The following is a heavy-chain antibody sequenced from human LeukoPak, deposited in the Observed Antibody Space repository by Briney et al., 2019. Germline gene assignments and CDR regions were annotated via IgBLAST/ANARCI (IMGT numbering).Heavy chain of an antibody. CDR3: ARVYSSSGGEGWFDP. V-gene: IGHV4-4*02. CDR2: IYHSGST. D-gene: IGHD6-6*01. CDR1: GGSISSSNW. J-gene: IGHJ5*02. Sequence: SGTLFLTCAVSGGSISSSNWWSWVRQPPGKGLEWIGEIYHSGSTNYNPSLKSRVTISVDKSKNQFSLKLSSVTAADTAVYYCARVYSSSGGEGWFDPWGQGTLVTVSS.